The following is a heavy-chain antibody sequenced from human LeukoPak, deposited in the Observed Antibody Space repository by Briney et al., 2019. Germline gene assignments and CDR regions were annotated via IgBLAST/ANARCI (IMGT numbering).Heavy chain of an antibody. Sequence: GGSLRLSCAASGFTFSDYYMSWIRQAPGKGLEWVSYISSSGSTIYYADSVKGRFTISRDNAKNSLYLQMNSLRAEDTAVYYCERGRYDFWSGYYEGDYFDYWGQGTLVTVSS. CDR2: ISSSGSTI. V-gene: IGHV3-11*04. D-gene: IGHD3-3*01. CDR1: GFTFSDYY. CDR3: ERGRYDFWSGYYEGDYFDY. J-gene: IGHJ4*02.